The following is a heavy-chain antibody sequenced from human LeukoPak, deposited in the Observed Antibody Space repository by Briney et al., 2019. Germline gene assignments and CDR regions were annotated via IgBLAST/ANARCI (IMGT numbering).Heavy chain of an antibody. CDR2: MNPNSGNT. Sequence: ASVKVSCKASGYTFTSYAMHWVRQAPGQRLEWMGWMNPNSGNTGYAQKFQGRVTITRNTSISTAYMELSSLRSEDTAVYYCARAVWYCTNGVCYRGGIDYWGQGTLVTVSS. CDR3: ARAVWYCTNGVCYRGGIDY. V-gene: IGHV1-8*03. J-gene: IGHJ4*02. D-gene: IGHD2-8*01. CDR1: GYTFTSYA.